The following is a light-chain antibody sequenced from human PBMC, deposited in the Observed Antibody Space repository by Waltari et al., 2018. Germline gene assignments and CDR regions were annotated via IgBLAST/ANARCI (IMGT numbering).Light chain of an antibody. CDR3: QHYKNWPRT. V-gene: IGKV3-15*01. CDR1: QSVSSN. Sequence: EIVMTQSPATLSVSPGERATLSCRASQSVSSNLAWYQQKPGQAPRPLIYDASTRATGIPARFSGSGSGTEFTLTISSLQSEDFAVYYCQHYKNWPRTFGQGTKVEVK. CDR2: DAS. J-gene: IGKJ1*01.